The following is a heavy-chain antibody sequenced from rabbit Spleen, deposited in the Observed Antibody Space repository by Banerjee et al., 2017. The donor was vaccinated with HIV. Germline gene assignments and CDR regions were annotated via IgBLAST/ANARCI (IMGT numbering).Heavy chain of an antibody. CDR2: VYTGSGKT. CDR1: GFSFSTYYY. J-gene: IGHJ6*01. Sequence: QSLEESGGDLVKPGASLTLTCTASGFSFSTYYYMCWVRQAPGKGLEWIGCVYTGSGKTAYASWAKGRFTISKTSSTTVTLQMTSLTVADTATYFCARDPYWSVALWGPGTLVTVS. V-gene: IGHV1S40*01. D-gene: IGHD7-1*01. CDR3: ARDPYWSVAL.